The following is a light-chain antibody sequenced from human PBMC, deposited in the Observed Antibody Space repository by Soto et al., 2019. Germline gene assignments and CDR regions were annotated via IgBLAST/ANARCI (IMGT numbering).Light chain of an antibody. CDR3: QSYDSSLSGSV. J-gene: IGLJ2*01. CDR2: GNS. Sequence: QPVLTQPPSVSGAPGQRVTISCTGSSSNIGAGYDVHWYQQLPGIAPKLLISGNSNRPSGVPDRFSASKSGTSASLAITGLQAEDEADYYCQSYDSSLSGSVFGGGTKLTVL. CDR1: SSNIGAGYD. V-gene: IGLV1-40*01.